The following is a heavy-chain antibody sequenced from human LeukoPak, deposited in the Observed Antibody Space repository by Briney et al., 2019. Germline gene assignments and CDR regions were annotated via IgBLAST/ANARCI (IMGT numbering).Heavy chain of an antibody. J-gene: IGHJ4*02. Sequence: ASVKVSCNASGYTFTGYYMHWVRQAPGQGLEWMGWINPNSGGTNYAQKFQGRVTMTRDTSISTAYMELSRLRSDDTAVYYCARGFYYGSGSYVDYWGQGTLVTVSS. CDR1: GYTFTGYY. D-gene: IGHD3-10*01. CDR2: INPNSGGT. V-gene: IGHV1-2*02. CDR3: ARGFYYGSGSYVDY.